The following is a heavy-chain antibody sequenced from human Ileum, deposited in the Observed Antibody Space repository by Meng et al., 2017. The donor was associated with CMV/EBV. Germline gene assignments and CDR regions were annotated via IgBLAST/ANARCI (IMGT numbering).Heavy chain of an antibody. J-gene: IGHJ4*02. Sequence: QVQLQQWGAGLLQPSETLSLICAVYGGSFSSYHWTWIRQPPGKGLEWIGEVTRSGSTNYNPSLKSRLIISLDTSTNQFSPKLNSVTAADTAIYYCARGSSQVWELLHYWGQGTLVTVSS. CDR3: ARGSSQVWELLHY. CDR2: VTRSGST. D-gene: IGHD1-26*01. V-gene: IGHV4-34*01. CDR1: GGSFSSYH.